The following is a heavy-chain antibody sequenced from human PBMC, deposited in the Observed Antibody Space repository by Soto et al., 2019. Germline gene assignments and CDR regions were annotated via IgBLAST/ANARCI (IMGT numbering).Heavy chain of an antibody. D-gene: IGHD6-19*01. CDR2: IDYSGGTT. Sequence: WVSLRLSCSASGFTFSSYAMGWVRQAPGKGLGWVSVIDYSGGTTYYADSVNGRFTISRDNSRSTLYLQMNSLRPEDTAVYYCAKDATRTSGWYYFDYW. J-gene: IGHJ4*01. CDR3: AKDATRTSGWYYFDY. V-gene: IGHV3-23*01. CDR1: GFTFSSYA.